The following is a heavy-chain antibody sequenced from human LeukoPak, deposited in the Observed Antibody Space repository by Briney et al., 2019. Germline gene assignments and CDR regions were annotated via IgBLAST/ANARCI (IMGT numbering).Heavy chain of an antibody. CDR2: ISSSSSSI. D-gene: IGHD1-7*01. V-gene: IGHV3-48*04. CDR3: ARGDNWNSYYYYYMDV. J-gene: IGHJ6*03. CDR1: GFTFNSYS. Sequence: GGSLRLSCAASGFTFNSYSMNWVRQAPGKGLEWVSYISSSSSSIYYADSVKGRFTISRDNAENSLNLQMNSLRAEDTAVYYCARGDNWNSYYYYYMDVWGKGTTVTVFS.